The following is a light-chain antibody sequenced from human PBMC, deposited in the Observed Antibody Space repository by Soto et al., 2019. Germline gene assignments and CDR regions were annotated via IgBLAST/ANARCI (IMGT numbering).Light chain of an antibody. CDR1: QSVSST. J-gene: IGKJ1*01. CDR3: QQYNNWPPGT. CDR2: GAS. Sequence: EIVMTQSPATLSVSPGERATVSCRASQSVSSTLAWYQQKPGQAPRLLIYGASTRATGIPARFSGSGSGTEFTLTISSLQSEDFAVYYCQQYNNWPPGTFGQGTKVEIK. V-gene: IGKV3-15*01.